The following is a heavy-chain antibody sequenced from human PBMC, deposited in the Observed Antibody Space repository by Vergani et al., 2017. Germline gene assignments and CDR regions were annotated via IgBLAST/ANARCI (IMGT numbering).Heavy chain of an antibody. Sequence: QVQLVQSGAEVKKPGASVKVSCKASGYTFTGYYMHWVRQAPGQGLEWMGWINPNSGGTNYAQKFQGRVTMTRDTSISTAYMELSRLRSDDTAVYYWARELPRRPSGSGSYYKGGRFDPWGQGTLVTVSS. CDR1: GYTFTGYY. J-gene: IGHJ5*02. CDR3: ARELPRRPSGSGSYYKGGRFDP. D-gene: IGHD3-10*01. CDR2: INPNSGGT. V-gene: IGHV1-2*02.